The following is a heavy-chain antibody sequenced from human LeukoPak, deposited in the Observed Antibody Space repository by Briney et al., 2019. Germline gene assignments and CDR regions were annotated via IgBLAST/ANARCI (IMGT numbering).Heavy chain of an antibody. D-gene: IGHD7-27*01. CDR1: GYTFTSYY. CDR3: ARDESLTGGAFDI. Sequence: ASVKVSCKAFGYTFTSYYMHWVRQAPGQGLEWMGIINPSGGSTSYAQKFQGRVTMTRDTSTSTVYMELSSLRSEDTAVYYCARDESLTGGAFDIWGQGTMVTVSS. J-gene: IGHJ3*02. V-gene: IGHV1-46*01. CDR2: INPSGGST.